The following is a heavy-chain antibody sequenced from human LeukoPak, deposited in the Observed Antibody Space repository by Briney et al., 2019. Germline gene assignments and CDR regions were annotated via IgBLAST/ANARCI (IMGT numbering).Heavy chain of an antibody. CDR3: ARRVTMVRGVIILYYYYYYMDV. CDR1: GGSISSSSYY. V-gene: IGHV4-39*07. CDR2: INHSGST. J-gene: IGHJ6*03. Sequence: SETLSLTCTVSGGSISSSSYYWGWIRQPPGKGLEWIGEINHSGSTNYNPSLKSRVTISVDTSKNQFSLKLSSVTAADTAVYYCARRVTMVRGVIILYYYYYYMDVWGKGTTVTISS. D-gene: IGHD3-10*01.